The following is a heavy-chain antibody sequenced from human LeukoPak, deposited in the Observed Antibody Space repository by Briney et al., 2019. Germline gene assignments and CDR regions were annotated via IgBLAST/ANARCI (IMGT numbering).Heavy chain of an antibody. V-gene: IGHV3-21*04. CDR1: GFTFSSYS. J-gene: IGHJ4*02. CDR2: ISSSSSSYI. D-gene: IGHD6-19*01. Sequence: GGSLRLSCAASGFTFSSYSMNWVRQAPGKGLEWVSSISSSSSSYIYYADSVKGRFTISRDNAKNSLYLQMNSLRAEDTAVYYCARGRISRSGWFYWGQGTLVTVSS. CDR3: ARGRISRSGWFY.